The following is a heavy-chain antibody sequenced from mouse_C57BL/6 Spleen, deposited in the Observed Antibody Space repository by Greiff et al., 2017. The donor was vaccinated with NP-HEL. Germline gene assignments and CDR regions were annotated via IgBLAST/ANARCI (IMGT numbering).Heavy chain of an antibody. V-gene: IGHV1-52*01. Sequence: VKLQEPGAELVRPGSSVKLSCKASGYTFTSYWMHWVKQRPIQGLEWIGNIDPSDSETHYNQKFKDKATLTVDKSSSTAYMQLSSLTSEDSAVYYCARRGGSYAMDYWGQGTSVTVSS. CDR1: GYTFTSYW. CDR3: ARRGGSYAMDY. J-gene: IGHJ4*01. CDR2: IDPSDSET.